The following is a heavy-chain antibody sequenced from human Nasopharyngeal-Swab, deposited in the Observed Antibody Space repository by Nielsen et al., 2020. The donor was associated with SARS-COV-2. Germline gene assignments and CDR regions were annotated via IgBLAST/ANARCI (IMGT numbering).Heavy chain of an antibody. J-gene: IGHJ5*01. D-gene: IGHD2-15*01. CDR2: NSGDGGTP. CDR1: GFNFRSYA. CDR3: ARALGGHPDS. Sequence: GESLKISCAASGFNFRSYAMQWVRQAPGEGLESVSVNSGDGGTPFYANSVKGRFTISRDNSKNTLYLQMGSLRPEDTAVYYCARALGGHPDSWGQGTLFTISS. V-gene: IGHV3-64*01.